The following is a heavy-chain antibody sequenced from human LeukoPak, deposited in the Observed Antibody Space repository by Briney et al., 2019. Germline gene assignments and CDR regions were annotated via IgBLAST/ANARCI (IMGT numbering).Heavy chain of an antibody. Sequence: PSQTLSLTCTVSGGSISSGGYYWSWIRQHPGKGLEWIGYIYDSGSTYDNPSFKSRVTISVDTSKNQFSLRLSSVTAADTAVYYCARHGSTDYFDYWGQGTLVTVSS. J-gene: IGHJ4*02. CDR3: ARHGSTDYFDY. CDR2: IYDSGST. V-gene: IGHV4-31*03. CDR1: GGSISSGGYY. D-gene: IGHD2-2*03.